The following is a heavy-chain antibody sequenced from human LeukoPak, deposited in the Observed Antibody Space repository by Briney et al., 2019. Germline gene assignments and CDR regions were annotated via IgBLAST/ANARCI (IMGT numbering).Heavy chain of an antibody. CDR3: ARHRNRYYDILTGYTSPGYFDY. J-gene: IGHJ4*02. Sequence: SETLSLTCTVPGGSISSSSYYWGWIRQPPGKGLEWIGSIYYSGSTYYNPSLKSRITISVDTSKNQFSLKLSSVTAADTAVYYCARHRNRYYDILTGYTSPGYFDYWGQGTLVTVSS. V-gene: IGHV4-39*07. CDR1: GGSISSSSYY. D-gene: IGHD3-9*01. CDR2: IYYSGST.